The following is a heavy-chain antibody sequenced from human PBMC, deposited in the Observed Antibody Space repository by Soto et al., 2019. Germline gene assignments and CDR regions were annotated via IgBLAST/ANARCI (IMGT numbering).Heavy chain of an antibody. CDR1: GGSTSDKSYS. D-gene: IGHD2-21*02. J-gene: IGHJ4*02. V-gene: IGHV4-39*01. CDR2: MYYSGSS. CDR3: ARQRLLRLKPDFDI. Sequence: SETLSLTCSVSGGSTSDKSYSWGWVRQSPGKGLEWIGSMYYSGSSYYNPSLKSRVAISVDTSKNQFSLKLRSVTAADTAVYFCARQRLLRLKPDFDIWGQGTLVTVSS.